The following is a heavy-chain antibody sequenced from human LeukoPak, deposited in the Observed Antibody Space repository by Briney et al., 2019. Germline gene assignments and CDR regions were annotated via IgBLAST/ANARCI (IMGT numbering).Heavy chain of an antibody. J-gene: IGHJ4*02. D-gene: IGHD3-22*01. CDR2: IIPILGIA. V-gene: IGHV1-69*04. CDR3: ARVSQNYYDSSGYDY. Sequence: SVKVSCKASGSTFSSYAISWVRQAPGQGLEWMGRIIPILGIANYAQKFQGRVTITADKSTSTAYMELSSLRSEDTAVYYCARVSQNYYDSSGYDYWGQGTLVTVSS. CDR1: GSTFSSYA.